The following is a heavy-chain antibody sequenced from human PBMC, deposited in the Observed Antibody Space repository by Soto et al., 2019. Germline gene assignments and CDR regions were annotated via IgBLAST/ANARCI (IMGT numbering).Heavy chain of an antibody. CDR2: TTAILGTR. Sequence: ASVKVSCKASGDTLSHYGVSWVRQVPGKGLEWMGRTTAILGTRDYAQKFQGRMTITSDESTTTSYMELNSLTSDDTAVYYCAAGDSSDTGDHWGQGTLVTVSS. V-gene: IGHV1-69*11. D-gene: IGHD5-18*01. J-gene: IGHJ4*02. CDR3: AAGDSSDTGDH. CDR1: GDTLSHYG.